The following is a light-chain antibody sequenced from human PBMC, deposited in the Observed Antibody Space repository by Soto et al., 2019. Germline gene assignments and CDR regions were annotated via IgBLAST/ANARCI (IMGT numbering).Light chain of an antibody. CDR3: QQYGSSPLT. CDR2: GAS. Sequence: EIVLTQSPGTLSLSPGERATLSCRASQSVSSSYLAWYQQKPGQAPRLLIYGASSMATGIPDRFSGSGSGTDFTLTISRLEPEDFAVYYCQQYGSSPLTCGGGTKVEIK. CDR1: QSVSSSY. V-gene: IGKV3-20*01. J-gene: IGKJ4*01.